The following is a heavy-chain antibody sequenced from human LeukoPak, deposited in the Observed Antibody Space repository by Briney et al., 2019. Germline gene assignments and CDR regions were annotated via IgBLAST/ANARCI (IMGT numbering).Heavy chain of an antibody. D-gene: IGHD2-21*02. CDR3: ARDQNCGDCYQFDY. Sequence: GGSLRLSCAASGFTFSSYSMSWVRQAPGKGLEWVSSISSSSGYIYYADSVKGRFTISRDNAKNSLYLQMNSLRAEDTAVYYCARDQNCGDCYQFDYWGQGTLVTVSS. V-gene: IGHV3-21*01. CDR1: GFTFSSYS. CDR2: ISSSSGYI. J-gene: IGHJ4*02.